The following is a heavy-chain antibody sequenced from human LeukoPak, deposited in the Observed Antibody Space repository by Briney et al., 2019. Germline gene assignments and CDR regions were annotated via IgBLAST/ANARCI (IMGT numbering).Heavy chain of an antibody. Sequence: SQTLSLTCTVSGGSISSGGYYWNWIRQHPGKGLEWIGCIYYSGSTYYNPSLKSRVTISVDTSENQFSLKLSFVTAADTAVYYCARDYYDILTGSSHGMDVWGQGTTVTVSS. J-gene: IGHJ6*02. V-gene: IGHV4-31*03. CDR3: ARDYYDILTGSSHGMDV. CDR2: IYYSGST. CDR1: GGSISSGGYY. D-gene: IGHD3-9*01.